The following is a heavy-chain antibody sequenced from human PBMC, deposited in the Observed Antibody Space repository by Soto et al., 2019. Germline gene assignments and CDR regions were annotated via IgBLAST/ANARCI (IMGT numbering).Heavy chain of an antibody. CDR1: GGSISSSSYY. J-gene: IGHJ3*02. V-gene: IGHV4-39*01. CDR2: IYYSGST. D-gene: IGHD3-10*01. CDR3: ARPYGSGSYSAFDI. Sequence: SETLSLTCTVSGGSISSSSYYWGWIRQPPGKGLEWIGSIYYSGSTYYNPSLKSRVTISVDTSKNQFSLKLSSVTAADTAVYYCARPYGSGSYSAFDIWGQGTMVIVSS.